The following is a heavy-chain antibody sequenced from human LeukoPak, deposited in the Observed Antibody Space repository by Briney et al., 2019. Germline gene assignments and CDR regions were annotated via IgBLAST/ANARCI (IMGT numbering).Heavy chain of an antibody. CDR1: GFTFSSYA. D-gene: IGHD2-15*01. V-gene: IGHV3-23*01. CDR2: ISGSGGIT. CDR3: ARGSGGSYYSRFDR. J-gene: IGHJ5*02. Sequence: GGSLRLSCAASGFTFSSYAMSWVRQAPGKGLEWVSVISGSGGITYYADSVKGRFTISRDDSKNTVYVQMNSLRAEDTAVYYCARGSGGSYYSRFDRWGQGTLVTVSS.